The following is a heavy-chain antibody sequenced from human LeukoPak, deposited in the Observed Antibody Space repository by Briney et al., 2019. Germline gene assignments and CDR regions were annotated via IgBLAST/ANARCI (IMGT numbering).Heavy chain of an antibody. D-gene: IGHD2-2*01. CDR3: ARAYCSSTSCFE. J-gene: IGHJ4*02. CDR2: ISTSSSAI. Sequence: GGSLRLSCAASGFIFSSYSMNWVRQAPGKGLEWVSSISTSSSAIYYVDSVKGRFTISRDNAKNSLFLQMDSLRAEDTAVYYCARAYCSSTSCFEWGQGTLVTVSS. CDR1: GFIFSSYS. V-gene: IGHV3-48*01.